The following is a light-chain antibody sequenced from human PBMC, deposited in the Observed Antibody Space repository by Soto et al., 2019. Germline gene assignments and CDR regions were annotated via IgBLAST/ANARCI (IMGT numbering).Light chain of an antibody. CDR3: ISYTSSSTLV. J-gene: IGLJ3*02. CDR1: SSDVGTYNY. CDR2: EVS. Sequence: QSALTQPASVSGSPGQSITISCTGTSSDVGTYNYVSWYQQHPGKAPKLMIYEVSNRPSGVSNRFSGSKSANTASLTISGLQAEDEADYYCISYTSSSTLVLGGGTKVTVL. V-gene: IGLV2-14*01.